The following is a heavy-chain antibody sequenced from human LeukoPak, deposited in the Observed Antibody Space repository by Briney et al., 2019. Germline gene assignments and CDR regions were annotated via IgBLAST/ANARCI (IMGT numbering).Heavy chain of an antibody. CDR3: TRDIVSISQPYYFDY. V-gene: IGHV3-49*04. CDR1: GFTFGYHA. CDR2: IRSQAYSGTT. D-gene: IGHD2-15*01. Sequence: GGSLRLSCTASGFTFGYHAINWVRQAPGRGLEWVGFIRSQAYSGTTEYATSVKDRFTVSRDDSKSIAYLQMNSLKTEDTAVYYCTRDIVSISQPYYFDYWGQGTLVTVSS. J-gene: IGHJ4*02.